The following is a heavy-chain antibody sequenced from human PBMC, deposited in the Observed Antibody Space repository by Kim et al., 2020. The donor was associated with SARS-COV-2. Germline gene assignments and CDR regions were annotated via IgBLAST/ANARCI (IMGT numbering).Heavy chain of an antibody. Sequence: SETLSHTCAVYGGSFSGYYWSWIRQPPGKGLEWIGEINHSGSTNYNPSLKSRVTISVDTSKNQFSLKLSSVTAADTAVYYCARGWKSSSWYSNWGQGTLVTVSS. D-gene: IGHD6-13*01. CDR3: ARGWKSSSWYSN. CDR1: GGSFSGYY. J-gene: IGHJ4*02. CDR2: INHSGST. V-gene: IGHV4-34*01.